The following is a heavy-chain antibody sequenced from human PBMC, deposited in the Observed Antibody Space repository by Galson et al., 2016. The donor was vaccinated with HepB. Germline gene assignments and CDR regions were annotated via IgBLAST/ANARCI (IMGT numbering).Heavy chain of an antibody. CDR1: GFTFNISA. J-gene: IGHJ4*02. CDR2: VNSGGYAG. CDR3: ARGPGSFSY. Sequence: SLRLSCAASGFTFNISAMAWVRQVPGKGLEWVSSVNSGGYAGYADSLKGRFTISRDNAKNSVDLQMDSLRSEDTALYYCARGPGSFSYWGQGILVTVSS. D-gene: IGHD1-26*01. V-gene: IGHV3-48*03.